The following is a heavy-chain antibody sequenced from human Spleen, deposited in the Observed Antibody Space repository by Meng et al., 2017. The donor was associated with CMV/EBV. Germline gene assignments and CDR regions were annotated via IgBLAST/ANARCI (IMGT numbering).Heavy chain of an antibody. J-gene: IGHJ3*02. Sequence: ASVKVSCKASGYTFASYEISWVRQAPGQGLEWMGWISANDANINYAQKFQGRVTMTEDTSTDTAYMELSSLRSEDTAVYYCATGGPHILDAFDIWGQGTMVTVSS. CDR2: ISANDANI. V-gene: IGHV1-18*01. CDR3: ATGGPHILDAFDI. CDR1: GYTFASYE. D-gene: IGHD2-21*01.